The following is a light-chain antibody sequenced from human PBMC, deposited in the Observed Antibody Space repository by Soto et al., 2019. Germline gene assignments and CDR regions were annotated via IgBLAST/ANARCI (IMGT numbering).Light chain of an antibody. CDR2: EVS. CDR1: SSDVGGFNY. J-gene: IGLJ3*02. V-gene: IGLV2-14*01. Sequence: QSALPQPASVSGSPGQSITISCTGTSSDVGGFNYVSWYQQYPGEAPKLLIYEVSNRPSGVSSRFSGSKSGNTASLTISGPQADDEGDYYCSSFTTSNTWVFGGGTKLTVL. CDR3: SSFTTSNTWV.